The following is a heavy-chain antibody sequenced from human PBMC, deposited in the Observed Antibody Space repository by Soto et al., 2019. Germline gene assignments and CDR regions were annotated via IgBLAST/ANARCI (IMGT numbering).Heavy chain of an antibody. CDR1: GGSISNGGYY. J-gene: IGHJ6*02. CDR3: ARDCSLEEDYYGMDV. D-gene: IGHD2-15*01. V-gene: IGHV4-31*03. Sequence: SETLSLTCTVSGGSISNGGYYWSWIRQHPGKGLEWIGYIYYSGSTYYNPSLKSRVTISVDTSKNQFSLKLSSVTAADTAVYYCARDCSLEEDYYGMDVWGQGTTVTVSS. CDR2: IYYSGST.